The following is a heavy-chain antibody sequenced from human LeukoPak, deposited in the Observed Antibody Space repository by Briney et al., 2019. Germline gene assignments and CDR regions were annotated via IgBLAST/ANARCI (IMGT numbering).Heavy chain of an antibody. V-gene: IGHV3-64*04. CDR2: ISSHGVDT. J-gene: IGHJ4*02. CDR3: ASSGNYRIYYFDY. Sequence: GGSLRLSCSASGFIFKNYALHWVRQAPGKGLEYVSAISSHGVDTYYADSVKGRFTISRDNSKNTLYLQMNSLRAEDTAVYYCASSGNYRIYYFDYWGQGTLVTVSS. CDR1: GFIFKNYA. D-gene: IGHD1-26*01.